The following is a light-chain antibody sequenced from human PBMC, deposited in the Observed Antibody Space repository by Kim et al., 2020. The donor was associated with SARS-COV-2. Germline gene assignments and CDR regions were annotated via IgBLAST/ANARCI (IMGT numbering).Light chain of an antibody. CDR1: NIGSKS. CDR2: YDS. Sequence: SYELTQPPSVSVAPGKTARITCGGNNIGSKSVHRYQQKPGQAPVLVIYYDSDRPSGIPERFSGSNSGNTATLTISRVEAGDEADYYCQVWDSSSDHSYWVFGGGTQLTVL. V-gene: IGLV3-21*04. CDR3: QVWDSSSDHSYWV. J-gene: IGLJ3*02.